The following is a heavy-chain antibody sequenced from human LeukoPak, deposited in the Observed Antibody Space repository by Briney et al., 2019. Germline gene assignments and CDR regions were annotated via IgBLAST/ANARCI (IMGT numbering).Heavy chain of an antibody. CDR3: ARKGGNWFDP. CDR1: GFTFSSYG. CDR2: VWYDGSNK. J-gene: IGHJ5*02. V-gene: IGHV3-33*01. Sequence: GRSLRLSCAASGFTFSSYGMHWVRQAPGKGLEWVAVVWYDGSNKYYADSVKGRFTISRDNSKNTLYLQMNSPRAEDTAVYYCARKGGNWFDPWGQGTLVTVSS. D-gene: IGHD3-16*01.